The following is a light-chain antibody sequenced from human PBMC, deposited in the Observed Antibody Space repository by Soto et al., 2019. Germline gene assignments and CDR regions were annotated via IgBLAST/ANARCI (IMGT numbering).Light chain of an antibody. CDR2: VAS. CDR3: QQRNNWPRST. Sequence: EIVLTQSPGTLSLSPGESATLSCRASQSVTSNYLAWYQRKPGQAPRLLIYVASSRATGIPDRFSGSGSGTDFTLTISSLEPEDFAVYYCQQRNNWPRSTFGQGTRLEIK. CDR1: QSVTSNY. J-gene: IGKJ5*01. V-gene: IGKV3D-20*02.